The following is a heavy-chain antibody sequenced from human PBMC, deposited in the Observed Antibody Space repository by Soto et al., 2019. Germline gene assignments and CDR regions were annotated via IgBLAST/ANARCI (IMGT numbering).Heavy chain of an antibody. CDR2: IYHSGST. D-gene: IGHD6-13*01. J-gene: IGHJ5*02. Sequence: SETLSLTCAVSGGSISSSNWWSWVRQPPGKGLEWIGEIYHSGSTNYNPSLKSRVTISVDKSKNQFPLKLSSVTAADTAVYYCAREERRSSSWYQNWFDPWGQGTLVTVSS. CDR1: GGSISSSNW. V-gene: IGHV4-4*02. CDR3: AREERRSSSWYQNWFDP.